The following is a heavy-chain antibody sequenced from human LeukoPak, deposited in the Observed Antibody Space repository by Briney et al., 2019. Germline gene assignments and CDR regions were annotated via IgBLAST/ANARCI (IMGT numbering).Heavy chain of an antibody. Sequence: ASVKVSCKASGYTFTSYGISWVRQAPGQGLEWMGWISAYNGNTNYAQKLQGRVTMTTDTPTSTAYMELRSLRSDDTAVYYCARDRTRPGWSGYYGEIDYWGQGTLVTVSS. V-gene: IGHV1-18*01. J-gene: IGHJ4*02. CDR3: ARDRTRPGWSGYYGEIDY. CDR1: GYTFTSYG. D-gene: IGHD3-3*01. CDR2: ISAYNGNT.